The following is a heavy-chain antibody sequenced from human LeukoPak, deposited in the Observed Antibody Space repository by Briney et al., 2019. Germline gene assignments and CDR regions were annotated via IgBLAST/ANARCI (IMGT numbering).Heavy chain of an antibody. V-gene: IGHV3-48*03. Sequence: GGSLRLSCAASGFTFSTYEMNWVRQAPGKGLEWVSYIGSSGSTIYYADSVKGRFTISRDNAKNSLYLQMNSLRAEDTAVYYCASSIPQKYYYYYMDVSGKGTTVTVSS. CDR1: GFTFSTYE. J-gene: IGHJ6*03. D-gene: IGHD2/OR15-2a*01. CDR2: IGSSGSTI. CDR3: ASSIPQKYYYYYMDV.